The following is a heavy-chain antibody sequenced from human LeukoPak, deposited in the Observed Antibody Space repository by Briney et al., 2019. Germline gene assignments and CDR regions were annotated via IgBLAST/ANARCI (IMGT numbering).Heavy chain of an antibody. CDR1: GGSFSGYY. V-gene: IGHV4-34*01. CDR2: INDSGST. J-gene: IGHJ4*02. Sequence: SETLSLTCAVYGGSFSGYYWSWIRQSPGKGLEWIGEINDSGSTNYNPSLKSRVTLSVDTSKNQFSLKLSSVTAADTAVYYCARERGLYDGYGLDYWGQGTVVTVSS. CDR3: ARERGLYDGYGLDY. D-gene: IGHD5-18*01.